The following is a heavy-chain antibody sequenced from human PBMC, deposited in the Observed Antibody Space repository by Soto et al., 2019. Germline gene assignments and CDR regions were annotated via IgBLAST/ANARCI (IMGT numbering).Heavy chain of an antibody. CDR2: IKTDGSFT. D-gene: IGHD1-1*01. Sequence: PGGSLRLSCAASGFTFSKHWMHWVRQAPGKGLVWVSRIKTDGSFTRDADSVKGRFTISRDNARNTLYLQMNSLRAEDTAVYYCARDNNWSLDYWGQGTLVTVSS. CDR1: GFTFSKHW. V-gene: IGHV3-74*01. CDR3: ARDNNWSLDY. J-gene: IGHJ4*02.